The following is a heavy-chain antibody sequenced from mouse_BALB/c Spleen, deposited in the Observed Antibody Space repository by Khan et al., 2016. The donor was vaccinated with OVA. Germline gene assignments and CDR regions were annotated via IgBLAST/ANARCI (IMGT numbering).Heavy chain of an antibody. CDR2: IDPFSGGT. D-gene: IGHD2-2*01. V-gene: IGHV1S135*01. CDR1: GYSFTSYY. J-gene: IGHJ3*01. CDR3: ARHGFVAWFTY. Sequence: LQQSGPELMKPGASVKISCKASGYSFTSYYIHWMMQSHGKSLEWIGYIDPFSGGTTYNQKFKGQATLTVDKSSSTAYILLSNLTSEDSAVYYCARHGFVAWFTYWGQGTLVTVLC.